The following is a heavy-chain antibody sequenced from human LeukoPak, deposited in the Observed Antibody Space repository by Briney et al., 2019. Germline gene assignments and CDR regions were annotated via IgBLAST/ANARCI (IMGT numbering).Heavy chain of an antibody. J-gene: IGHJ3*02. D-gene: IGHD3-22*01. CDR1: GGTFSSYA. Sequence: SVKVSCKASGGTFSSYAISWVRQAPGQGLEWMGGIIPIFGTANYAQKFQGRVTITTDESTSTAYMELSSLRSEDTAVYYCARAGYYYDSSGYYLLDAFDIWGQGTMVTASS. CDR3: ARAGYYYDSSGYYLLDAFDI. V-gene: IGHV1-69*05. CDR2: IIPIFGTA.